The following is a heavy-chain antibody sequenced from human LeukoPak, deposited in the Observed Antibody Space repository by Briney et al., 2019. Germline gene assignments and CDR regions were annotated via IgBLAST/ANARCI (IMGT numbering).Heavy chain of an antibody. CDR1: GGSISSSSYY. D-gene: IGHD2-15*01. V-gene: IGHV4-39*02. CDR2: IYYSGST. CDR3: AREMVGAAYFDY. Sequence: NPSETLSLTCTVSGGSISSSSYYWGWIRQPPGKGLEWIGSIYYSGSTYYNPSLKSRVTISVDTSKNQFSLKLSSVTAADTAVYYCAREMVGAAYFDYWGQGTLVTVSS. J-gene: IGHJ4*02.